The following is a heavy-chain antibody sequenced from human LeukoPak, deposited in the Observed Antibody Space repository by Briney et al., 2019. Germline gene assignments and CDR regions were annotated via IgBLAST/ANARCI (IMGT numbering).Heavy chain of an antibody. CDR3: ARTYGSSGLGYFDL. D-gene: IGHD6-13*01. Sequence: PSETLSLTCTASGGSISSYYWSWIRQPPGKGLEWICYIYYSGTTNYSPSLKSRLTTSLDTSKNQFSLKLSSVTAADTAVYYCARTYGSSGLGYFDLWGRGTLVTVSS. V-gene: IGHV4-59*01. J-gene: IGHJ2*01. CDR1: GGSISSYY. CDR2: IYYSGTT.